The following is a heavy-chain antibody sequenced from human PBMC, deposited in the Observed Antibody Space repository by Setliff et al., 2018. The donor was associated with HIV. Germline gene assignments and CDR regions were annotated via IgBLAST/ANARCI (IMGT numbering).Heavy chain of an antibody. CDR3: ARSYYDFWNGLPRSFDV. J-gene: IGHJ3*01. CDR1: GGSISRGNHF. CDR2: IYTNGST. Sequence: SETLSLTCTVSGGSISRGNHFWTWIRQPAGKGLEWIGRIYTNGSTNYKPSFKSRVSISVDTSRNQFSLNLTSLTTADTAMYYCARSYYDFWNGLPRSFDVWGQGTMVTVSS. D-gene: IGHD3-3*01. V-gene: IGHV4-61*02.